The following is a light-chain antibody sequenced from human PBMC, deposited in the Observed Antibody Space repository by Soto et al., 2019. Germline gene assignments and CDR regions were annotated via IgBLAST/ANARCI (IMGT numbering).Light chain of an antibody. CDR3: QQYDNLPLT. CDR1: QDIKNY. CDR2: DAS. V-gene: IGKV1-33*01. J-gene: IGKJ4*01. Sequence: DIQMTQSQSSLSASVGDRVTITCQASQDIKNYLNWYQQKSGKAPKLLIYDASDLETGVPSRFSGSGSGTDFNFTINSLQPEDIATYYCQQYDNLPLTFGGGTKVELK.